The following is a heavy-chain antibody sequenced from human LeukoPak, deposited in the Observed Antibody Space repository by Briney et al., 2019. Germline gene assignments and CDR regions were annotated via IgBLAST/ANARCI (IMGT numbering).Heavy chain of an antibody. CDR3: ARDTGYLGSNYGMDV. CDR2: IYYSGST. D-gene: IGHD3-22*01. CDR1: GGSISSYY. Sequence: SETLSLTCTVSGGSISSYYWSWIRQPPGKGLEWIGYIYYSGSTNYNPSLKSRVTISVDTSKNHFSLNLSSVTAADTAIYYCARDTGYLGSNYGMDVWGQGTTVTVSS. J-gene: IGHJ6*02. V-gene: IGHV4-59*01.